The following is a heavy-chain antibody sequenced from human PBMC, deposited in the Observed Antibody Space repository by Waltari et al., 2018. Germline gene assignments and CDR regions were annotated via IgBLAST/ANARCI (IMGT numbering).Heavy chain of an antibody. CDR2: ISYDGSNK. CDR3: ATDIVGATRGYDY. V-gene: IGHV3-30-3*01. Sequence: QVQLVESGGGVVQPGRSLRLSCAASGFTFSSYAMHWVRRAPGKGLEWVAVISYDGSNKYYADSVKGRFTISRDNSKNTLYLQMNSLRAEDTAVYYCATDIVGATRGYDYWGQGTLVTVSS. J-gene: IGHJ4*02. CDR1: GFTFSSYA. D-gene: IGHD1-26*01.